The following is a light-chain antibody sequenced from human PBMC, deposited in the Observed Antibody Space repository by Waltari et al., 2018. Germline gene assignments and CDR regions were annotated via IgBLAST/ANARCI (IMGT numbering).Light chain of an antibody. CDR1: QDINNW. CDR2: AAS. V-gene: IGKV1-12*02. J-gene: IGKJ1*01. CDR3: QQSYSTPWT. Sequence: DIQMTQSPSSVSASVGDTVTITCRASQDINNWLAWFQQKPGKTPKLLISAASSLRSGVPSRFSGSGFGTDFTLTISNLQPEDFAIYYCQQSYSTPWTFGQGTKVEIK.